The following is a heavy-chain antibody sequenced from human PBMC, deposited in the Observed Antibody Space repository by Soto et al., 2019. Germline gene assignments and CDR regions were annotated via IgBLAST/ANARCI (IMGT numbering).Heavy chain of an antibody. J-gene: IGHJ4*02. Sequence: SETLSLTCSVSGGSVSGGGYYWSWIRRLPGKGLEWTGYIYHPGSTFYNPSLKSRVTILLDTSKSQFSLKLTSVTAADTPMYYCGGTPARSMFDYWGQGTLVTVSS. V-gene: IGHV4-31*03. CDR2: IYHPGST. CDR3: GGTPARSMFDY. CDR1: GGSVSGGGYY.